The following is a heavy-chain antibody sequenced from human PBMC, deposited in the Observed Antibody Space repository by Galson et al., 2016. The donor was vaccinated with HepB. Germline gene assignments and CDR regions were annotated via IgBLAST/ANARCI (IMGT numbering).Heavy chain of an antibody. J-gene: IGHJ4*02. V-gene: IGHV3-30*03. D-gene: IGHD6-13*01. CDR1: GFTFRNYG. CDR3: ARESDSSSWYVVDY. CDR2: DSMDGRRK. Sequence: SLRLSCAASGFTFRNYGMHWVRQAPGKGLEWVAADSMDGRRKFYADSVKGRFTISRDNSNNMLFLQRNSLRAEDTAVYYCARESDSSSWYVVDYWGQGTPVTVSS.